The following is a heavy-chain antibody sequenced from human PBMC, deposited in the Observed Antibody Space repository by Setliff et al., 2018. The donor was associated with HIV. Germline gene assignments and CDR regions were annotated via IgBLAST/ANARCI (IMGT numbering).Heavy chain of an antibody. CDR3: ARWCAAAGCYPAIYHFDS. V-gene: IGHV1-3*04. CDR1: GYTFSEYA. J-gene: IGHJ4*02. Sequence: ASVKVSCKASGYTFSEYAIHRVRQAPGQRFEWMGRIDTDNGYRRYSPKLQGRVTITKDTSANTAYMELRGLRSEDTAVYYCARWCAAAGCYPAIYHFDSWGQGTLVTVSS. CDR2: IDTDNGYR. D-gene: IGHD2-2*01.